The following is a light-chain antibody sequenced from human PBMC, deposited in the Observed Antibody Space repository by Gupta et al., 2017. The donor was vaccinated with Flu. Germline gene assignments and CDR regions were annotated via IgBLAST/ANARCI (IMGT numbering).Light chain of an antibody. V-gene: IGLV2-23*01. J-gene: IGLJ3*02. Sequence: QPALTQPASVSGAPGQSITLSCTGTSSDVSNYNLVSWYQHHPGQAPKLMIFQDNRRPSGVSKRFSGSKSGNTASLTISGLQAEDEANYYCCSYAGSTNRVFGGGTKVTVL. CDR3: CSYAGSTNRV. CDR1: SSDVSNYNL. CDR2: QDN.